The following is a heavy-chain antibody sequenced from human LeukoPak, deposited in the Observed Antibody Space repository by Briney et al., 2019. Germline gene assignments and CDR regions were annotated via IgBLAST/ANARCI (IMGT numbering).Heavy chain of an antibody. V-gene: IGHV4-30-2*01. CDR3: ARGGRYYDILTGSFEFDP. Sequence: PSETLSLTCAVSGGSLSSGGYSWSWIRQPPGKGLEWIGYIYHSGSTYYNPSLKSRVTISVDRSKNQFSLKLSSVTAADTAVYYCARGGRYYDILTGSFEFDPWGQGTLVTVSS. CDR1: GGSLSSGGYS. D-gene: IGHD3-9*01. CDR2: IYHSGST. J-gene: IGHJ5*02.